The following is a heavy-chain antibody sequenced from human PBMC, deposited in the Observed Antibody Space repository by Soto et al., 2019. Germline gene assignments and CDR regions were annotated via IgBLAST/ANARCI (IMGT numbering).Heavy chain of an antibody. V-gene: IGHV4-61*01. J-gene: IGHJ4*02. Sequence: QVQLQESGPGLVKPSETLSLTCTVSGGSVSSGSYYWSWIRQPPGKGLEWIGYIYYSGSTNYNPPLKSRVTISVDTSKNQFSLKLSSVTAADTAVYYCARDSGREAGVRFDYWGQGTLVTVSS. CDR3: ARDSGREAGVRFDY. CDR1: GGSVSSGSYY. CDR2: IYYSGST. D-gene: IGHD3-10*01.